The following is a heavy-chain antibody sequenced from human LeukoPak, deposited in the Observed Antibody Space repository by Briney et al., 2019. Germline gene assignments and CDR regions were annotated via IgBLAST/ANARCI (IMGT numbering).Heavy chain of an antibody. CDR3: ARDQRPSCLGGICYSGDY. Sequence: ASVKVSCKASGGTFHSYIVTWVRQAPGQGLEWMGGIVPIIGTANYAQKFQGRITITADDSTSTAYMELRSLRSEDTAIYYCARDQRPSCLGGICYSGDYWGQGTLVTVTS. CDR1: GGTFHSYI. J-gene: IGHJ4*02. V-gene: IGHV1-69*13. CDR2: IVPIIGTA. D-gene: IGHD2-15*01.